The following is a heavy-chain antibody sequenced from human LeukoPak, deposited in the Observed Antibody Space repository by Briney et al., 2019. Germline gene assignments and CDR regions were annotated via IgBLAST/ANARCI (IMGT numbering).Heavy chain of an antibody. J-gene: IGHJ4*02. CDR1: GGSISSYY. V-gene: IGHV4-59*08. CDR2: ISDIGSI. D-gene: IGHD2-8*02. Sequence: SETLSLTCTVSGGSISSYYWSWIRQPAGKGLEWIAYISDIGSINYNPSLKSRVTISLDTSKNQFSLKLSSVTAADTAVYYCAGHHPRNTVDFWGQGTLVTVSS. CDR3: AGHHPRNTVDF.